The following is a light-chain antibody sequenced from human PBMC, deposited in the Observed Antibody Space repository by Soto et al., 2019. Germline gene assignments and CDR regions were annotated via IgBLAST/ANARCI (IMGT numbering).Light chain of an antibody. CDR3: QQYYSYPT. CDR1: QGISSY. CDR2: AAS. V-gene: IGKV1-8*01. Sequence: AIRMAQSPSSLSASPGDRVTITFRASQGISSYLAWYQQKPGKAPKLLIYAASTLQSGVPSRFSGSGSGTDFTLTISCLQSEDFATYYCQQYYSYPTFGGGTKVDIK. J-gene: IGKJ4*01.